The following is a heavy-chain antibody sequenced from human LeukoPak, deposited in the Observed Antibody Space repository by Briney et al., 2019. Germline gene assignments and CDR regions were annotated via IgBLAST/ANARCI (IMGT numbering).Heavy chain of an antibody. CDR2: IYTGGST. Sequence: PGGSLRLSCAASGFTVSSNYMTWVRQAPGKGLEWVSVIYTGGSTYYADSVKGRFTISRDSSKNTLSLQMNSLKAEDTAVYFCARVHSGKYVDYWGQGTLVTVSS. CDR3: ARVHSGKYVDY. J-gene: IGHJ4*02. V-gene: IGHV3-53*01. D-gene: IGHD1-26*01. CDR1: GFTVSSNY.